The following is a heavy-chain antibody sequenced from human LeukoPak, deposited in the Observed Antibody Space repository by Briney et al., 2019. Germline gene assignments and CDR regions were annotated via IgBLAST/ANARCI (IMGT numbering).Heavy chain of an antibody. CDR1: GGSISSGSYY. J-gene: IGHJ3*02. CDR2: IYTSGST. CDR3: ARDRPEWNDAFDI. Sequence: PSQTLSLTCTVSGGSISSGSYYWSWIRQPAGKGLEWIGRIYTSGSTNYNPSLKSRVTISVDTSKNQFSLKLSSVTAADTAVYYCARDRPEWNDAFDIWGQGTMVTVSS. D-gene: IGHD3-3*01. V-gene: IGHV4-61*02.